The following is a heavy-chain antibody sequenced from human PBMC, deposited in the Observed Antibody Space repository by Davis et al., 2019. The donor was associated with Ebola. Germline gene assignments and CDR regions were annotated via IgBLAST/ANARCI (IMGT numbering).Heavy chain of an antibody. CDR2: IYYSGST. V-gene: IGHV4-39*01. Sequence: SETLSLTCTVSGASISVNDYCWGWIRQPPGKGLEWIGTIYYSGSTDYNPSLESRVTISADTSKNQFSLKLTSVTAADTALYYCASGGYSGYDGYFDDWGQGTLVTVSS. J-gene: IGHJ4*02. D-gene: IGHD5-12*01. CDR1: GASISVNDYC. CDR3: ASGGYSGYDGYFDD.